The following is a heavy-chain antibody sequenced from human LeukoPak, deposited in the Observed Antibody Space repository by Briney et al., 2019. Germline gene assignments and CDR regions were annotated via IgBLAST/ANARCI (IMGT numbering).Heavy chain of an antibody. J-gene: IGHJ4*02. Sequence: PSETLSLTCTVSGGSISSYYWSWIRQPPGKGLEWIGYIYYSGSTNYNPSLKSRVTISVDTSKNQFSLKLSSVTAADTAVYYCARTQHGEFDYWGQGTLVTVSS. D-gene: IGHD7-27*01. CDR1: GGSISSYY. CDR3: ARTQHGEFDY. V-gene: IGHV4-59*01. CDR2: IYYSGST.